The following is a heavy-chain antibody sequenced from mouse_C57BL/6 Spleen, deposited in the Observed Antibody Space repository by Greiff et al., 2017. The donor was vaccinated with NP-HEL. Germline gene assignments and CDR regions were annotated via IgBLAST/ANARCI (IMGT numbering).Heavy chain of an antibody. J-gene: IGHJ3*01. CDR1: GFTFSSYA. V-gene: IGHV5-9-1*02. CDR2: ISRGGDYI. CDR3: TREHGSKFAY. D-gene: IGHD1-1*01. Sequence: DVKLVESGAGLVKPGGSLKLSCAASGFTFSSYAMSWVRQTPEKRLEWVAYISRGGDYIYYADTVKGRFTISRDNARNTLYLQMSSRKSEDTAMYYCTREHGSKFAYWGQGTLVTVSA.